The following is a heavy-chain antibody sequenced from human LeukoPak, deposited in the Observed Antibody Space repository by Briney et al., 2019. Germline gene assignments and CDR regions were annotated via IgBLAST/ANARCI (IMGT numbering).Heavy chain of an antibody. CDR3: ARANYDVSIGYPNWFDP. J-gene: IGHJ5*02. CDR2: IKQDGSEK. D-gene: IGHD3-3*01. Sequence: GGSLRLSCAASGFTFSSYWMSWVRQAPGKGLEWVANIKQDGSEKYYVDSVKGRFTISRDNAKKSLYLQMNSLRAEDTAVYYCARANYDVSIGYPNWFDPWGQGTLVTVSS. V-gene: IGHV3-7*01. CDR1: GFTFSSYW.